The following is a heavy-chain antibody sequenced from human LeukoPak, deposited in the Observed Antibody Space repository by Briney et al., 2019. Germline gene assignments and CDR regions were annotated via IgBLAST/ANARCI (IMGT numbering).Heavy chain of an antibody. D-gene: IGHD3-10*01. CDR2: IYYSGST. CDR1: GGSISSYY. Sequence: SETLSLTCTVSGGSISSYYWSWIRRPAGKGLEWIGYIYYSGSTYYNPSLKSRVTISVDTSKNQFSLKLSSVTAADTAVYYCARAEFDRGSGGLFDYWAQGTLVTVSS. V-gene: IGHV4-59*06. J-gene: IGHJ4*02. CDR3: ARAEFDRGSGGLFDY.